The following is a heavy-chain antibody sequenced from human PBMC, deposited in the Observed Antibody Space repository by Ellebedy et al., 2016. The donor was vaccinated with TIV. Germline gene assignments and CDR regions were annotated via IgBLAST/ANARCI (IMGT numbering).Heavy chain of an antibody. CDR1: GFTFSSYA. V-gene: IGHV3-23*01. CDR3: AKGTLSVPAADDY. J-gene: IGHJ4*02. Sequence: GGSLRLSXAASGFTFSSYAMTWVRQAPGKGLEWVSSIRSFDDSTYYADSVKGRFTISRDNSKNTLYLQMNSLREEDTAVYYCAKGTLSVPAADDYWGQGTLVTVSS. CDR2: IRSFDDST. D-gene: IGHD2-2*01.